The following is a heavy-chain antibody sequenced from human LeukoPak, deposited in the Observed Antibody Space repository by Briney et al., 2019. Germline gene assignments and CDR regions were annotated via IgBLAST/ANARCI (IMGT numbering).Heavy chain of an antibody. CDR2: INHSGST. Sequence: SETLSLTCAVYGGSFSGYYWSWIRQPPGKGLEWIGEINHSGSTNYNPSLKSRVTISVDTSKNQFSLKLSSVTAADTAVYYCEGPQYDSIDYWGQGTLVTVSS. D-gene: IGHD3-22*01. CDR1: GGSFSGYY. CDR3: EGPQYDSIDY. V-gene: IGHV4-34*01. J-gene: IGHJ4*02.